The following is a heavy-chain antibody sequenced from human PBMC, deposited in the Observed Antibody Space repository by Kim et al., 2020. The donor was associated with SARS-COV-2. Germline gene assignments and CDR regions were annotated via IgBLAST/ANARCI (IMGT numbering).Heavy chain of an antibody. V-gene: IGHV4-34*01. Sequence: SETLSLTCAVYGGSFSGYYWSWIRQPPGKGLEWIGEINHSGSTNYNPSLKSRVTISVDTSKNQFTLKLSSVTAADTAVYYCAGPKASSGYYVELGYRGQGTLVTVSS. CDR2: INHSGST. D-gene: IGHD3-22*01. CDR3: AGPKASSGYYVELGY. J-gene: IGHJ4*02. CDR1: GGSFSGYY.